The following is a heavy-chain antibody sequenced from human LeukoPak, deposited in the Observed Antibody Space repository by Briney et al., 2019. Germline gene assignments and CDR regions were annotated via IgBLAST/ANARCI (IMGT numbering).Heavy chain of an antibody. D-gene: IGHD3-10*02. CDR3: AELGITMIGGV. CDR1: GFTFSNYG. Sequence: SGGSLRLSCAASGFTFSNYGITWVRQAPGRGLEWVSVISGTGTGTYYADSVKGRFTISRDNAKNSLYLQMNSLRAEDTAVYYCAELGITMIGGVWGKGTTVTISS. J-gene: IGHJ6*04. CDR2: ISGTGTGT. V-gene: IGHV3-23*01.